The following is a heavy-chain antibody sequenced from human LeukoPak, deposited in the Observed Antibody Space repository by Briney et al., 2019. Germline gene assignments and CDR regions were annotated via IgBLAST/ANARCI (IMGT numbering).Heavy chain of an antibody. CDR3: ARTYGDYCYYGMDV. CDR2: IIPIFGTA. CDR1: GGTFSSYA. J-gene: IGHJ6*02. Sequence: ASVKVSCKASGGTFSSYAISWVRQAPGQGLEWMGGIIPIFGTANYAQKFQGRVTITADESTSTAYMELSSLRSEDTAVYYCARTYGDYCYYGMDVWGQGTTVTVSS. V-gene: IGHV1-69*13. D-gene: IGHD4-17*01.